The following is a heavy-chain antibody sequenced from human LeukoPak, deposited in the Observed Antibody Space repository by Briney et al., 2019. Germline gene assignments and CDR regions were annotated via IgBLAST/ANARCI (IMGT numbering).Heavy chain of an antibody. Sequence: GGSLRLSCAASGFTFSSYSVNWVRQAPGKGLEWVSYISSSSSYIYYADSVKGRFTISRDNAKNSLYLQMNSLRAEDTAVYYCARSESGGSMDDAFDIWGQGTMVTVSS. V-gene: IGHV3-21*05. J-gene: IGHJ3*02. CDR2: ISSSSSYI. CDR1: GFTFSSYS. CDR3: ARSESGGSMDDAFDI. D-gene: IGHD2-15*01.